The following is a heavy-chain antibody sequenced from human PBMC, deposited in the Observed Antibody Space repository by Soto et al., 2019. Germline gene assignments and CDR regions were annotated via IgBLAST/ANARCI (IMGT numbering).Heavy chain of an antibody. CDR3: ARLGAFYQAMDS. J-gene: IGHJ1*01. CDR2: IYYTGNT. Sequence: SETLSLTCSVSGGSLSNNYWCWIRQPPGKGLEWIGYIYYTGNTNYNPSLGSRATISVDTSKNQVSLRLSSVTAADTAVYFCARLGAFYQAMDSWGQGTLVTVSS. CDR1: GGSLSNNY. V-gene: IGHV4-59*08. D-gene: IGHD2-2*01.